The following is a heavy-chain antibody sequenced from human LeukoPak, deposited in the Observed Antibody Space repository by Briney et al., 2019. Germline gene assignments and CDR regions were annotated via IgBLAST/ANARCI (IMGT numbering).Heavy chain of an antibody. CDR2: ISSSGSYI. CDR1: GFTFSTYS. D-gene: IGHD1-26*01. J-gene: IGHJ4*02. V-gene: IGHV3-21*04. Sequence: KSGGSLRLSCAASGFTFSTYSMNWVRQAPGKGLEWVSSISSSGSYIYYADSVKGRFTMSRDNAKNSLYLQMNSLRAEDTAVYYCARDGEWENLTNYWGQGTLVTVSS. CDR3: ARDGEWENLTNY.